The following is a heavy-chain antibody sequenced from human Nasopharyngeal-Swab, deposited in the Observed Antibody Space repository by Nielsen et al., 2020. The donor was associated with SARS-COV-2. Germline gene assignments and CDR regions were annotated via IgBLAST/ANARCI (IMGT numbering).Heavy chain of an antibody. CDR3: AREMGELDY. V-gene: IGHV3-7*01. Sequence: VRQAPGKGLEWVANIKKDGSEKYYADAVKGRFTISRDNAKNSLYLQMNSLRAEDTAVYYCAREMGELDYWGQGTLVTVSS. D-gene: IGHD2-21*01. CDR2: IKKDGSEK. J-gene: IGHJ4*02.